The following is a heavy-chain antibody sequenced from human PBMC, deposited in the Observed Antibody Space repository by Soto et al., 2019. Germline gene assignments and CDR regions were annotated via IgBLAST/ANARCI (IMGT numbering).Heavy chain of an antibody. CDR3: AIDPGSSSSWYNYYGMDV. Sequence: GGSLRLSCAASGFTFSSYSMNWVRQAPGKGLEWVSSISSISSYIYYADSGKGRFTISRDNAKKSPYLQMNSLRAEDTAVYYCAIDPGSSSSWYNYYGMDVWGQGTTVTVSS. CDR1: GFTFSSYS. J-gene: IGHJ6*02. V-gene: IGHV3-21*01. CDR2: ISSISSYI. D-gene: IGHD6-13*01.